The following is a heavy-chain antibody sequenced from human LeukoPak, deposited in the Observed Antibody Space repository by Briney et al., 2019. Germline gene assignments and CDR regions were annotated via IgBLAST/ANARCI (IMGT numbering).Heavy chain of an antibody. CDR1: GFTFISYG. V-gene: IGHV3-33*01. CDR2: IWYDGSNK. Sequence: GRSLRLSCAASGFTFISYGMHWVRQAPGKGLEWVAVIWYDGSNKYYADSVKGRFTISRDNSKNTLYLQMNSLRAEDTAVYYCARDDDYDSSGLDYWGQGTLVTVSS. J-gene: IGHJ4*02. D-gene: IGHD3-22*01. CDR3: ARDDDYDSSGLDY.